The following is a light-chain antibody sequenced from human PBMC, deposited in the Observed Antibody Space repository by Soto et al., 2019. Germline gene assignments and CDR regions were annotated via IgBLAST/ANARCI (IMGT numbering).Light chain of an antibody. CDR1: SSDVGGYNY. CDR3: SSYAGSSRL. V-gene: IGLV2-8*01. J-gene: IGLJ2*01. Sequence: QSVLTQPPSASGSPGQSVTISCTGTSSDVGGYNYVSWYQQHPGKAPKFIIFEVNKRPSGVPDRFSGSKSGNTASLTVSGLQAEDEADYYCSSYAGSSRLFGGGTKLTVL. CDR2: EVN.